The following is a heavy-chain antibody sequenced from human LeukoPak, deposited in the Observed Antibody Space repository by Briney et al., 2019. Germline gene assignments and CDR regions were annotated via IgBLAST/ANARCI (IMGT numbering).Heavy chain of an antibody. CDR3: ARVRGVISLYFDY. V-gene: IGHV3-7*01. CDR1: GLTFSRDW. D-gene: IGHD3-10*01. Sequence: PGGSLRLSCEGFGLTFSRDWMSWVRQAPGKGLEWVANIKQDGSEKYYVDSVKGRFTISRDNAKNSLYLQMNSLRAEDTAVYYCARVRGVISLYFDYWGQGTLVTVSS. J-gene: IGHJ4*02. CDR2: IKQDGSEK.